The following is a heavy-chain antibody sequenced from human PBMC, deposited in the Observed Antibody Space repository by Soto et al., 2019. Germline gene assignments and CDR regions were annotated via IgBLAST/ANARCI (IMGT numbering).Heavy chain of an antibody. CDR3: ATWHEREHAYDV. D-gene: IGHD1-1*01. CDR2: TRQDGGQS. J-gene: IGHJ3*01. CDR1: GFTLSSYW. Sequence: GGSLRLSCEASGFTLSSYWMSWIRQAPGKGLEWVANTRQDGGQSYLVDSVQGRFTISRDNAKTTVYLQMNDLGPDDTAVYYCATWHEREHAYDVWGQGTTVTVSS. V-gene: IGHV3-7*03.